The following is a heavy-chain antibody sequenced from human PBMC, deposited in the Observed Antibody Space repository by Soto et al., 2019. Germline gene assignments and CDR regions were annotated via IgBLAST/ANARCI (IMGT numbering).Heavy chain of an antibody. CDR1: GYTFTSYG. CDR3: ARDRAFSNGYYGFYFDY. D-gene: IGHD4-17*01. Sequence: HLVQSGAEVKPPGASVKVSCKASGYTFTSYGITWVRQAPGQGLEWVGWISAHNGNTNYGQKLQDRVTMTTDTSTSTAYMELRSLRSDDTAIYYCARDRAFSNGYYGFYFDYWGQGSLVTVSS. J-gene: IGHJ4*02. V-gene: IGHV1-18*04. CDR2: ISAHNGNT.